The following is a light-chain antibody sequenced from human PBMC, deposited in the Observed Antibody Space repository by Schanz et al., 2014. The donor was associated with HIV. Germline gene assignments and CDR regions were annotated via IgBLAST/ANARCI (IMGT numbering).Light chain of an antibody. CDR1: QSVSRNH. Sequence: EIVLTQSPGTLSLSPGERATLSCRASQSVSRNHLAWFQQKPGQAPRLLIFAASIRTTGIPDRFSGSGSGTDFTLTITRLEPEDFAVYYCQYFGNSGGTFGGGTKVEIK. CDR2: AAS. J-gene: IGKJ4*01. V-gene: IGKV3-20*01. CDR3: QYFGNSGGT.